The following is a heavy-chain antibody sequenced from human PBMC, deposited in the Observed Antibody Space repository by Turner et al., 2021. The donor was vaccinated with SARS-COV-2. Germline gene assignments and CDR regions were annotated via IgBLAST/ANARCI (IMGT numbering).Heavy chain of an antibody. J-gene: IGHJ6*02. Sequence: QLQLQESGPGLVKPSETLSLTCTVSGGSISSSNYYWGWIRQPPGKGLEWIGSIYYSGSTYYNPSLKSRVTISVDTSKNQFSLKLSSVTAADTAVYYCARLLNPGSYYYYYYGMDVWGQGTTFTVSS. CDR3: ARLLNPGSYYYYYYGMDV. V-gene: IGHV4-39*01. CDR1: GGSISSSNYY. D-gene: IGHD3-10*01. CDR2: IYYSGST.